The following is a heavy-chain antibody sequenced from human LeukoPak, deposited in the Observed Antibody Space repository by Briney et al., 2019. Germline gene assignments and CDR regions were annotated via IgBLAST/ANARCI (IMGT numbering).Heavy chain of an antibody. J-gene: IGHJ4*02. V-gene: IGHV3-23*01. CDR2: IRGGGET. CDR3: AKANWVSNADAVW. D-gene: IGHD1-1*01. CDR1: GFSFSNYA. Sequence: GGSLRLSCAASGFSFSNYAMSWVRQAPARGPEWVLSIRGGGETFYAGSVKGRFTLSRDDSRNTVYLQLNNLRVEDTAIYYCAKANWVSNADAVWWGQGTQVTVSS.